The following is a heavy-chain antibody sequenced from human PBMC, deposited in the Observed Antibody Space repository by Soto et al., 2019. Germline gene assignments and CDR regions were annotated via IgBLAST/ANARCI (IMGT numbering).Heavy chain of an antibody. CDR1: GNTFSNYY. V-gene: IGHV1-46*03. J-gene: IGHJ4*02. CDR3: ARGGHVVVVTAAFDY. CDR2: INPSGGHT. Sequence: ASVKVSCKASGNTFSNYYIHWVRQAPGQGLEWMGTINPSGGHTTYAQKFLGRVTMTRDTSTSTLYMEVTKLRSEDTAVYYCARGGHVVVVTAAFDYWGQGTLVTVSS. D-gene: IGHD2-21*02.